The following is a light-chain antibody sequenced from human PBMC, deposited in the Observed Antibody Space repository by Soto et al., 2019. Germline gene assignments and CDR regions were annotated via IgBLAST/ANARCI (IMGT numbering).Light chain of an antibody. V-gene: IGKV3-20*01. CDR3: QQYGSSPPRYT. CDR2: GAS. Sequence: EIVLTQSPATLSLSPGERATLFCRASQSVSSSYLAWYRQTPGQAPRLLIYGASSRATGIPDRFRGSGSGADFALTISRLEPEDFAVYYCQQYGSSPPRYTFGQGTKLEIK. CDR1: QSVSSSY. J-gene: IGKJ2*01.